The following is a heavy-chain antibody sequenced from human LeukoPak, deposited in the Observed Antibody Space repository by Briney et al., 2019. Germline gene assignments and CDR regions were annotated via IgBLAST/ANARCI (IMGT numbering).Heavy chain of an antibody. Sequence: GGSLRLSCAASGFTFGNYAMAWVRQSPGKGLEWVSCITDIGKNTYHTDSVKGRFTISRGNSKNTLSLQMNSLRVEDTAVYYCAKATQRYCTGGTCYPLDYWGQGTLVTVSS. CDR2: ITDIGKNT. CDR3: AKATQRYCTGGTCYPLDY. D-gene: IGHD2-8*02. CDR1: GFTFGNYA. V-gene: IGHV3-23*01. J-gene: IGHJ4*02.